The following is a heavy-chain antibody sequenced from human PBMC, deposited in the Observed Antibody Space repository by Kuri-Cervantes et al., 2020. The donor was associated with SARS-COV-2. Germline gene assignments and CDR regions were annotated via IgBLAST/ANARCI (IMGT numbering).Heavy chain of an antibody. Sequence: GGSLRLSCAASGFNFSRTDMHWVRQAPGKGLEWVAVISHDGKNKKCIASGKGRFTISRDNSQNTLYLHMKSLRSEDTAMYYCARELAPDYYDSSGYYTLGFDYWGQGTLVTVSS. J-gene: IGHJ4*02. CDR1: GFNFSRTD. CDR3: ARELAPDYYDSSGYYTLGFDY. CDR2: ISHDGKNK. D-gene: IGHD3-22*01. V-gene: IGHV3-30*03.